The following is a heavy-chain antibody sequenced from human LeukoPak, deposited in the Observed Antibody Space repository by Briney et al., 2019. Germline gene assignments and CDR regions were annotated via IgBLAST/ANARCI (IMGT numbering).Heavy chain of an antibody. CDR2: INHSGST. CDR3: ASLQAGLTGTLAAFDI. J-gene: IGHJ3*02. D-gene: IGHD3-9*01. Sequence: SEALSLTCAVYGGSFSGYYWSWIRQPPGKGLEWIGEINHSGSTNYNPSLKSRVTISVDTSKNQFSLKLSSVTAADTAVYYCASLQAGLTGTLAAFDIWGQGTMVTVSS. CDR1: GGSFSGYY. V-gene: IGHV4-34*01.